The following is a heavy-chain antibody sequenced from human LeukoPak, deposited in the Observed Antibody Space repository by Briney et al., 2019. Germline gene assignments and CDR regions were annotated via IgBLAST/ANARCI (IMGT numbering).Heavy chain of an antibody. CDR1: GFTFSSYW. V-gene: IGHV3-7*01. CDR3: ARGYSSSWYGYFDY. J-gene: IGHJ4*02. Sequence: GGSLSLSCAASGFTFSSYWMSWVRQAPGKGLEWVANIKQDGSEKYYVDSVKGRFTISRDNAKNSLYLQMNSLRAEDTAVYYCARGYSSSWYGYFDYWGQGTLVTVSS. D-gene: IGHD6-13*01. CDR2: IKQDGSEK.